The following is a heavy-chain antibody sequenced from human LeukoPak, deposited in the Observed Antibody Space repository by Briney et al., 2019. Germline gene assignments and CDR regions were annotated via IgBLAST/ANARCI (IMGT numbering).Heavy chain of an antibody. D-gene: IGHD2-15*01. J-gene: IGHJ5*02. CDR3: ARGRLGYCSGGSCYLLDP. CDR1: GGTFSSYA. V-gene: IGHV1-69*13. Sequence: ASVKVSCKASGGTFSSYAISWVRQAPGQGLEWMGGIIPIFGTANYAQKFQGRVTITADESTSTAYMELSSLRSEDTAVYYCARGRLGYCSGGSCYLLDPWGQGTLVTVSS. CDR2: IIPIFGTA.